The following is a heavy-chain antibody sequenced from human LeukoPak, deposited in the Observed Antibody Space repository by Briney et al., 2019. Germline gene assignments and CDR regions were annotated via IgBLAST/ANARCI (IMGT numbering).Heavy chain of an antibody. J-gene: IGHJ5*02. V-gene: IGHV4-34*01. CDR1: GGSFSGYY. D-gene: IGHD4-23*01. CDR2: INHSGST. CDR3: ASAVYYGGNSGNWFDP. Sequence: SETLTLTCAVYGGSFSGYYWSWIRQPPGKGLEWIGEINHSGSTNYNPSLKSRVTISVDTSKNQFSLKLSSVPAADTAVYYCASAVYYGGNSGNWFDPWGQGTLVTVSS.